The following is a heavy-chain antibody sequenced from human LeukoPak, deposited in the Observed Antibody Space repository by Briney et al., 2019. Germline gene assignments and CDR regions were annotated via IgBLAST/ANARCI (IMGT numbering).Heavy chain of an antibody. V-gene: IGHV4-59*01. CDR3: ARVGYSYGSPDAFDI. CDR2: IYYSGST. Sequence: SETLSLTCTVSGGSISSYYLSWIRQPPGKGLEWIGYIYYSGSTNYNPSLKSRVTISVDTSKNQFSLKLSSVTAADTAVYYCARVGYSYGSPDAFDIWGQGTMVTVSS. D-gene: IGHD5-18*01. J-gene: IGHJ3*02. CDR1: GGSISSYY.